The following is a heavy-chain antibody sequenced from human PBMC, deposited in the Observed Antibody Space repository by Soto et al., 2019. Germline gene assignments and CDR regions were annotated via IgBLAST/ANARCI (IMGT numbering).Heavy chain of an antibody. D-gene: IGHD1-26*01. J-gene: IGHJ4*02. Sequence: LRLSCATSGFTFTSYWMHWVRQVPGKGLQWLSRINSDGSIIDYADSVKDRFTISRDNAKNTLYLQMDSLRAEDTAVFYCGRDRGGNYYGGFDYWGQGTLVTVSS. CDR2: INSDGSII. CDR1: GFTFTSYW. V-gene: IGHV3-74*01. CDR3: GRDRGGNYYGGFDY.